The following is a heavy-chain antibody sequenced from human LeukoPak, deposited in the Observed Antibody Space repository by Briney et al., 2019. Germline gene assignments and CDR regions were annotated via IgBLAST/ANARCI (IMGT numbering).Heavy chain of an antibody. D-gene: IGHD1-26*01. V-gene: IGHV1-46*01. CDR2: INPSGGST. CDR1: GYTFTRYF. J-gene: IGHJ4*02. Sequence: GAPVKVSCKASGYTFTRYFMHRVRQAPGQRLEWMGIINPSGGSTRYAQKFQDRVTMTRDKSTSTVYMELSSLRSEDTAVYYCAGEGVSGSYLGYWGQGTLVTVSS. CDR3: AGEGVSGSYLGY.